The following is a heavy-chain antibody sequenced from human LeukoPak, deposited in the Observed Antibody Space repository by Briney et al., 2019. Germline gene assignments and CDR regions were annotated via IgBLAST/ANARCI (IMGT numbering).Heavy chain of an antibody. J-gene: IGHJ6*04. CDR3: ARFTYTTRPSDV. Sequence: PSETLSLTCSVSGGSISGFYWSWIRQPPGQTLEWIGYIYSSGSTNYNPSLQSRVTMSVDTSVNQFSLRLSSVTAADTAVYYCARFTYTTRPSDVCGKGTTVTVSS. CDR1: GGSISGFY. CDR2: IYSSGST. D-gene: IGHD3-16*01. V-gene: IGHV4-4*09.